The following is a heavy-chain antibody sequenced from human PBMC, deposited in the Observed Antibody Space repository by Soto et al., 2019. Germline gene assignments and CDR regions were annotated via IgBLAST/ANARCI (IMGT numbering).Heavy chain of an antibody. D-gene: IGHD3-3*01. CDR3: AKGVAGWYYFDY. V-gene: IGHV3-9*01. J-gene: IGHJ4*02. CDR2: ISWNVGSI. Sequence: EVQLVESGGGLVQPGRSLRLSCAASGFTFDDYAMHWVRQAPGKGLEWVSGISWNVGSIAYADSVKGRFTIPRDNAKNSLYLQMNSLRAEDTALYYCAKGVAGWYYFDYWGQGTLVTVSS. CDR1: GFTFDDYA.